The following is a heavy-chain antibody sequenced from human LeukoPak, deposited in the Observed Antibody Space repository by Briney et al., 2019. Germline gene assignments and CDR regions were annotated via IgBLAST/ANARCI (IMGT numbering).Heavy chain of an antibody. CDR3: AKVRGYDSSQFDY. V-gene: IGHV3-23*01. D-gene: IGHD3-22*01. CDR2: ISGSGGST. Sequence: PGGSLRLSCTASGFTFSSYAMSWVRQAPGKGLEWVSAISGSGGSTYYADSVKGRFTISRDNSKNTLYLQMNSLRAEDTAVYYRAKVRGYDSSQFDYWGQGTLVTLSS. J-gene: IGHJ4*02. CDR1: GFTFSSYA.